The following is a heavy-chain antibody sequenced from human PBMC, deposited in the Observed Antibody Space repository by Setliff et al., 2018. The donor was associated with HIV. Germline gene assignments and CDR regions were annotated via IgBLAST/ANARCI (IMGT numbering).Heavy chain of an antibody. D-gene: IGHD3-22*01. CDR2: IIPILGVP. J-gene: IGHJ4*02. V-gene: IGHV1-69*02. CDR1: GGPFTSSS. CDR3: ARGGDYDSSGYYVT. Sequence: SVKVSCKASGGPFTSSSIGWVRLAPGQGLEWMGRIIPILGVPRYAQKFQGRVTITADKSTSTSYMHLSSLRAEDTAVYFCARGGDYDSSGYYVTWGQGSLVTVSS.